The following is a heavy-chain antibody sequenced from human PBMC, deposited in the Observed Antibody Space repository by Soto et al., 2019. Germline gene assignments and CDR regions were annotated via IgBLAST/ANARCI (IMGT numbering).Heavy chain of an antibody. V-gene: IGHV3-30-3*01. D-gene: IGHD6-19*01. CDR1: GFTFSSYA. J-gene: IGHJ4*02. Sequence: QVQLVESGGGVVQPGRSLRLSCAASGFTFSSYAIHWVRQAPGKGLEWVAVISYDGSTKYYADSVKGRFTISRDNSKNTLYLEMNGLRAEDTAVYYSARDPYSGWMALGYFDYWGQGALVTVSS. CDR3: ARDPYSGWMALGYFDY. CDR2: ISYDGSTK.